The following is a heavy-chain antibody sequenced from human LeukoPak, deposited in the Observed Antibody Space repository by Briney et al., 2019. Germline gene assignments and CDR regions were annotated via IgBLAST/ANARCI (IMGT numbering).Heavy chain of an antibody. CDR1: GGSISRSY. V-gene: IGHV4-59*01. Sequence: PSETLSLTCTVSGGSISRSYWSWIRQPPGKGLEGIVYMYDSGSTFYNPSLKSRVTISVATSNNQFSLKLSSVTAADTAVYYCARGSGREWFDPWRQGTLVTVSS. CDR3: ARGSGREWFDP. CDR2: MYDSGST. D-gene: IGHD3-10*01. J-gene: IGHJ5*02.